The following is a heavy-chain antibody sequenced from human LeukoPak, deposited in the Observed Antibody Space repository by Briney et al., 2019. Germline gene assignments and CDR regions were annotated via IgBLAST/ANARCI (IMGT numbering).Heavy chain of an antibody. CDR1: GFTFSSYA. V-gene: IGHV3-30*04. D-gene: IGHD3-16*01. CDR2: ISYDGSNK. J-gene: IGHJ4*02. Sequence: GGSLRLSCAASGFTFSSYAMHWVRQAPGKGLEWVAVISYDGSNKYYADSVKGRFTISRDNSKNTLYLQMNSLRAEDTAVYYCAKGRRLWGRPDYWGQGTLVTGSS. CDR3: AKGRRLWGRPDY.